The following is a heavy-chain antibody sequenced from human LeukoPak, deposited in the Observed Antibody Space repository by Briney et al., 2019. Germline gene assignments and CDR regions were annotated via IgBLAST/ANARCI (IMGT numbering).Heavy chain of an antibody. J-gene: IGHJ4*02. Sequence: GGSLRLSCAASGFTFSSYAMSWVRQAPGKGLEWVSAISGSGGSTYYADSVKGRLTIYRDNSKNTLYLQMNSLRAEDTAVYYCAKDLCSSTSCYTVTGFDYWGQGTLVTVSS. CDR2: ISGSGGST. CDR3: AKDLCSSTSCYTVTGFDY. CDR1: GFTFSSYA. V-gene: IGHV3-23*01. D-gene: IGHD2-2*02.